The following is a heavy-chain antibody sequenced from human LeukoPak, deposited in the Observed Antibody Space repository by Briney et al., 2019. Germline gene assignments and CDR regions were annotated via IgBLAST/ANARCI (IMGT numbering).Heavy chain of an antibody. J-gene: IGHJ4*02. CDR2: IYYSGST. CDR1: GGSISSGDYS. V-gene: IGHV4-30-4*07. Sequence: SETLSLTCVVSGGSISSGDYSWNWIRQPPGKGLEWIGYIYYSGSTYYNPSLQSRLTISLDTSKNQFSLKLSSVTAADTAVYYCVRGSGGDGSGSLWGQGTLVTVSS. CDR3: VRGSGGDGSGSL. D-gene: IGHD3-10*01.